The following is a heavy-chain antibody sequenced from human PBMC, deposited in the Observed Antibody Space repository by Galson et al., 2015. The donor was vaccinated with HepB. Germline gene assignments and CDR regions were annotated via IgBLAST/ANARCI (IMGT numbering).Heavy chain of an antibody. CDR1: GFTFSNYG. CDR2: ISYDGSNK. J-gene: IGHJ4*02. Sequence: SLRLSCAASGFTFSNYGMHWVRQAPGKGLEWVAVISYDGSNKYYADSVKGRFTTSRDNSKNTLYLQMNSLRAEDTALYYCAKDPYLYSALAGTMAGFGYWGQGTLVTVSS. V-gene: IGHV3-30*18. CDR3: AKDPYLYSALAGTMAGFGY. D-gene: IGHD6-19*01.